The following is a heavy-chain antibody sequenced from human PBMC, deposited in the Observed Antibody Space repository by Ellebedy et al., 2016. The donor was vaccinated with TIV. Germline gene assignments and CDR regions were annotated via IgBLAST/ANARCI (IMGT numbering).Heavy chain of an antibody. V-gene: IGHV1-18*01. CDR1: GYPFTTYG. CDR3: ARGMALHYFDH. J-gene: IGHJ4*02. D-gene: IGHD2-8*01. Sequence: AASVTVSCKASGYPFTTYGIVWLRQAPGQGPEWMGRITTYNGDTKYAQKFRGRVTMTTDTATSTAYMELKSLKSDDTAVYFCARGMALHYFDHWGQGTLVTVSS. CDR2: ITTYNGDT.